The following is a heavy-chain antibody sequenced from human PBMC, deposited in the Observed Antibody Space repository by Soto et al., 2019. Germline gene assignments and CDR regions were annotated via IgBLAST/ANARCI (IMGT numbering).Heavy chain of an antibody. CDR1: GGTFSSYA. Sequence: GASVKVSCKASGGTFSSYAISWVRQAPGQGLEWMGGIIPIFGTANYAQKFQGRVTITADESTSTAYMELSSLRSEDTAMYYCASYRRIAAAGTRYYYGMDVWGQGTTVTVSS. CDR3: ASYRRIAAAGTRYYYGMDV. V-gene: IGHV1-69*13. D-gene: IGHD6-13*01. J-gene: IGHJ6*02. CDR2: IIPIFGTA.